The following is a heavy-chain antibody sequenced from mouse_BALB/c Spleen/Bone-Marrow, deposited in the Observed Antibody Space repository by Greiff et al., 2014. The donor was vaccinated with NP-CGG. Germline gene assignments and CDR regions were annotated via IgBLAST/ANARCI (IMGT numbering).Heavy chain of an antibody. D-gene: IGHD4-1*01. Sequence: QVQLQQPGAELVRPGSSMKISCKASGYAFSSYWMNWVKQRPGQGLEWIGQIYPGDGDTNYNGKFKGKATLTADKSSSTAYMQLSSLTSEDSAVYFCARVRNWADYWGQGTTLTVSS. V-gene: IGHV1-80*01. J-gene: IGHJ2*01. CDR2: IYPGDGDT. CDR3: ARVRNWADY. CDR1: GYAFSSYW.